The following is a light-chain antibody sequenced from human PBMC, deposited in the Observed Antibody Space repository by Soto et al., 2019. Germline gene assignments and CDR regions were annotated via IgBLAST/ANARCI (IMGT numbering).Light chain of an antibody. CDR2: SNS. CDR3: MQALQTPRT. J-gene: IGKJ2*01. Sequence: DIEMTQSPLSLSVTPGEPASISYRSSQSLLHSNGYNYLDWYLQKPGQSPQLLISSNSNRASGVPDRFSGSGSGTDFTLKISKVEAEDVGVYYCMQALQTPRTFGQGTKLEIK. CDR1: QSLLHSNGYNY. V-gene: IGKV2-28*01.